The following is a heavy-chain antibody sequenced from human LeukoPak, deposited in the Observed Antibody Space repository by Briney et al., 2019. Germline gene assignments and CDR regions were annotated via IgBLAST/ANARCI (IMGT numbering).Heavy chain of an antibody. J-gene: IGHJ4*02. CDR3: ARDPPAVAANAYG. CDR2: IYSGGST. Sequence: PGGSLRLSCAASGFTVRNNYMMWVPHAPGKAREWGSLIYSGGSTFYPDPVKWRFTISRHVSKNTLSFQMHSLSAEDTAVYYCARDPPAVAANAYGWGQGTLVTVSS. CDR1: GFTVRNNY. V-gene: IGHV3-66*01. D-gene: IGHD6-6*01.